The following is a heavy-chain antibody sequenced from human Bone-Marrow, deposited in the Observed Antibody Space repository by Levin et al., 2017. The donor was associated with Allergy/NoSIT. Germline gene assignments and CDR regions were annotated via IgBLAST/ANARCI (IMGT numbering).Heavy chain of an antibody. CDR3: ARAGIAVAGTDY. V-gene: IGHV1-8*01. Sequence: PGESLKISCKASGYTFTSYDINWVRQATGQGLEWMGWMNPNSGNTGYAQKFQGRVTMTRNTSISTAYMELSSLRSEDTAVYYCARAGIAVAGTDYWGQGTLVTVSS. CDR1: GYTFTSYD. CDR2: MNPNSGNT. J-gene: IGHJ4*02. D-gene: IGHD6-19*01.